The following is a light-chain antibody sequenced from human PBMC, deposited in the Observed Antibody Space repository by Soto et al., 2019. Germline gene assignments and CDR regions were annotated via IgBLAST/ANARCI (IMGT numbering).Light chain of an antibody. V-gene: IGLV3-21*02. CDR2: SDS. CDR3: HVWDSDSDHVV. Sequence: SYELTQPPSVSVAPGQTATLTCGGYNIGRNSVHWYQQKPGQAPVLVVYSDSARPSGIPERFSGSNSEHTATLTISRVDAGDEADYYCHVWDSDSDHVVFGGGTKLTVL. J-gene: IGLJ3*02. CDR1: NIGRNS.